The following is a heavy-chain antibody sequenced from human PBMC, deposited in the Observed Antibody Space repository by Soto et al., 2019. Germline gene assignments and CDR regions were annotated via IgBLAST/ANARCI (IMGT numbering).Heavy chain of an antibody. D-gene: IGHD4-4*01. CDR1: GGSISSSSYY. V-gene: IGHV4-39*07. Sequence: PSETLSLTCTVSGGSISSSSYYWGWIRQPPGKGLEWIGSIYYSGSTYYNPSLKSRVTISVDTSKNQFSLKLSSVTAADTAVYYCARSKEVYSNYPTARNFDYWGQGTLVTVSS. CDR3: ARSKEVYSNYPTARNFDY. J-gene: IGHJ4*02. CDR2: IYYSGST.